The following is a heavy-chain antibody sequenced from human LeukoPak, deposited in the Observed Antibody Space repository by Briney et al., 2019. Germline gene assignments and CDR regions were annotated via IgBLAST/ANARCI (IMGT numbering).Heavy chain of an antibody. D-gene: IGHD6-19*01. CDR3: AADVSSGWLHYYYGMDV. Sequence: SVKVSCKASGFTFTSSAVQWVRQPRGQRLEWIGWIVVGSGNTNYAQKFQERVTITRDMSTSTAYMELRSLRSEDTAVYYCAADVSSGWLHYYYGMDVWGQGTTVTVSS. V-gene: IGHV1-58*01. CDR1: GFTFTSSA. J-gene: IGHJ6*02. CDR2: IVVGSGNT.